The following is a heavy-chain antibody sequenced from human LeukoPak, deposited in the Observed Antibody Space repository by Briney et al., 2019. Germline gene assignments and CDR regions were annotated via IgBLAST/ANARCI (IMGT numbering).Heavy chain of an antibody. CDR1: GITVSDNY. CDR3: ARVRGCSGGSCYSGRNWFDP. V-gene: IGHV3-66*01. Sequence: GGSLRLSCAASGITVSDNYMTWVRQAPGKGLEWVSIIYSAGDTYYADSVKGRFTISRDSSKNTLYLQMNSLRAEDTAVYYCARVRGCSGGSCYSGRNWFDPWGQGTLVTVSS. J-gene: IGHJ5*02. CDR2: IYSAGDT. D-gene: IGHD2-15*01.